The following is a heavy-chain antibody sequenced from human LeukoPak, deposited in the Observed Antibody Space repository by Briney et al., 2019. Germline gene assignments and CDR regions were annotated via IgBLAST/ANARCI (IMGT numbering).Heavy chain of an antibody. J-gene: IGHJ4*02. CDR1: GFTFSNYW. D-gene: IGHD6-19*01. V-gene: IGHV3-7*01. CDR3: GYSSGWSFDY. Sequence: GGSLRLSCAASGFTFSNYWINWVRQAPGKGLEWVANINKDGSEKYYVDSVKGRFTISRDNDKNSLYLQMNSLRAEDAAVYYCGYSSGWSFDYWGQGALVTVSS. CDR2: INKDGSEK.